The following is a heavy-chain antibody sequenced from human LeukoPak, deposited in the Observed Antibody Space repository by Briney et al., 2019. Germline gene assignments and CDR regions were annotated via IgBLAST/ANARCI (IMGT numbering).Heavy chain of an antibody. V-gene: IGHV3-30*02. CDR2: IRYVGSNT. CDR1: GFTFSSYG. D-gene: IGHD1-7*01. J-gene: IGHJ4*02. Sequence: GGSLRLSCAASGFTFSSYGMHWVRQAPGTGLEWVALIRYVGSNTYYADSVKGRFTISRDNSKNSLYLQMKSLRAEDTAVYYCAKDSRNYFSPDYWGQGTLVTVSS. CDR3: AKDSRNYFSPDY.